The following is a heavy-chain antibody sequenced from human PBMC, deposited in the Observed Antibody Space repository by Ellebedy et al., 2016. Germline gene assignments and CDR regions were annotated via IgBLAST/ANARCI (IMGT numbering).Heavy chain of an antibody. Sequence: SETLSLTCSVSGGSISSRTYYWGWIRQPPGKGLEWIGSIYYSGSTNYNPSLKSRVTISVDKSENQFSLKLSSVTAADTAVYYCARDSYYYDSSGYMGHYYYGMDVWGQGTTVTVSS. V-gene: IGHV4-39*07. J-gene: IGHJ6*02. D-gene: IGHD3-22*01. CDR3: ARDSYYYDSSGYMGHYYYGMDV. CDR2: IYYSGST. CDR1: GGSISSRTYY.